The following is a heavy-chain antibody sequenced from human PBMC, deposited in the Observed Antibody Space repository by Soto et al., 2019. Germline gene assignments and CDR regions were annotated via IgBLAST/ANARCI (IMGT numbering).Heavy chain of an antibody. V-gene: IGHV1-18*01. CDR1: GYAFTTYG. CDR2: ISAHNGNT. J-gene: IGHJ4*02. Sequence: QVHLVQSGAEVKKPGASVKVSCQGSGYAFTTYGITWVRQATGQGLEWMGWISAHNGNTNYAQKLQGRVTVTRDTATSTAYMELRRQRYDDTAVYYCARGRYGDYWGQGALVTVSS. CDR3: ARGRYGDY. D-gene: IGHD1-1*01.